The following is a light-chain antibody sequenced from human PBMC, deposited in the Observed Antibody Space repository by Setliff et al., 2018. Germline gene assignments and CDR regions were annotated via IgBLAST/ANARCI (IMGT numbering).Light chain of an antibody. CDR2: WAS. Sequence: DIVMTQSPDSLAVSLGERATINCKSSQSVLYSSNNKNYLAWYQQKPGQPPKLLIYWASTREXXVPXXFXGSGAXXXXXXTISSLQAEDVAVYYCQQYYSTPRTFGQGTKVDIK. V-gene: IGKV4-1*01. J-gene: IGKJ1*01. CDR1: QSVLYSSNNKNY. CDR3: QQYYSTPRT.